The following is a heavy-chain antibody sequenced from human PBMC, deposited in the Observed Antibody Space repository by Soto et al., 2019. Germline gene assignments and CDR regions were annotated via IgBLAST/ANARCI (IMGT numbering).Heavy chain of an antibody. CDR1: VFSFSNLE. V-gene: IGHV3-48*03. J-gene: IGHJ6*01. CDR3: ARAECSNPNCLTAYYSYGLDV. Sequence: PRGALAVSCAASVFSFSNLEMHWVRQAPGRGLDLPSYINTAGSTKYYAESVNGRFTISRDNARNSLFLQMNSLRAEDTAVYYCARAECSNPNCLTAYYSYGLDVWGQGTTVTVSS. CDR2: INTAGSTK. D-gene: IGHD2-2*01.